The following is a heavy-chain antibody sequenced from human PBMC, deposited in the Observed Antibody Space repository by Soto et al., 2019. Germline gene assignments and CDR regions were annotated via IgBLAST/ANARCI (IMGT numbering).Heavy chain of an antibody. J-gene: IGHJ6*01. CDR1: GFTFSTYG. V-gene: IGHV3-30*18. CDR2: ISYDGTNK. D-gene: IGHD4-17*01. CDR3: AKDLQSYGDYDYYCYG. Sequence: QVQLVESGGGEVQPGRSLTISCAASGFTFSTYGMHWVRQTPGKGLEWVAVISYDGTNKFYSDSVKGRFTISRDNFKNTLTLQMNSLRADDTAVYSCAKDLQSYGDYDYYCYG.